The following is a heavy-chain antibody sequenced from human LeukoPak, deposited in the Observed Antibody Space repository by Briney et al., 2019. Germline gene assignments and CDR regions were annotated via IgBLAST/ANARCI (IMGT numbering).Heavy chain of an antibody. V-gene: IGHV3-48*01. CDR3: ARDYPDNGDYGDRLDYMDA. CDR2: ISSSSSTI. D-gene: IGHD4-17*01. CDR1: GFTFSSYT. Sequence: GGSLRLSCAASGFTFSSYTMNWVRQAPGKGLEWVSYISSSSSTIYYADSVKGRFTISRDNAKNSLYLQMNSLRAEDTAVYYCARDYPDNGDYGDRLDYMDAWGKGTTVTVSS. J-gene: IGHJ6*03.